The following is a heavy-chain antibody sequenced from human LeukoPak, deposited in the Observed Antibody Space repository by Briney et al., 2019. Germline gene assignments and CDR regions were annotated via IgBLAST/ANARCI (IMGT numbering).Heavy chain of an antibody. J-gene: IGHJ6*04. CDR3: ARGSPSYYYYYGMDV. V-gene: IGHV3-7*03. CDR1: GFTFSSYW. Sequence: GGSLRLSCAASGFTFSSYWMSWVRQAPGKGLEWVANIKQDGSEKYYVDSVKGRFTISRDNAKNSLYLQMNSLRAEDTAVYYCARGSPSYYYYYGMDVWGKGTTVTASS. CDR2: IKQDGSEK.